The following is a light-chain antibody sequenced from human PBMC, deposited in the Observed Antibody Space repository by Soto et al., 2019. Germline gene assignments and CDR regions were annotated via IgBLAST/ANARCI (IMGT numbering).Light chain of an antibody. CDR1: QSVLYSSNSKNY. CDR2: WAS. Sequence: DILMTQSPDSLAVSLGEGATINCKSSQSVLYSSNSKNYLAWYQQKPGQPPKLLIYWASTRESGVPDRFSGTGSGTDFTLTISSLQAEDVAVYYCQQYYTTPLTFGGGTKVEIK. CDR3: QQYYTTPLT. J-gene: IGKJ4*01. V-gene: IGKV4-1*01.